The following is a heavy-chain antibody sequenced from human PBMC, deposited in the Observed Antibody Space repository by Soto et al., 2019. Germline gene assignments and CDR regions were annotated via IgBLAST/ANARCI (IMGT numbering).Heavy chain of an antibody. CDR3: ARGRGYSYGYGMDV. D-gene: IGHD5-18*01. J-gene: IGHJ6*02. CDR2: INHSGST. V-gene: IGHV4-34*01. Sequence: SETLSLTCAVYGGSFSGYYWSWIRQPPGKGLEWIGEINHSGSTNYNPSLKSRVTISVDTSKNQFSLKLSSVTAADTAVYYCARGRGYSYGYGMDVWGQGTTVTVSS. CDR1: GGSFSGYY.